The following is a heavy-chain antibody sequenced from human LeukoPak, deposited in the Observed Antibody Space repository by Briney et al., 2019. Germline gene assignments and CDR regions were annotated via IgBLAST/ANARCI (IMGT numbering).Heavy chain of an antibody. D-gene: IGHD3-3*01. V-gene: IGHV4-59*08. CDR3: ASWTPDTISRSEYYMDV. CDR1: GGSISGYY. Sequence: SETLSLTCTVSGGSISGYYWSWIWQPPGKGLEWIGYIYYSGSTNYNPSLKSRVTISVDTSRNQFSLKLSSVTAADTAVYYCASWTPDTISRSEYYMDVWGKGTTVTVSS. J-gene: IGHJ6*03. CDR2: IYYSGST.